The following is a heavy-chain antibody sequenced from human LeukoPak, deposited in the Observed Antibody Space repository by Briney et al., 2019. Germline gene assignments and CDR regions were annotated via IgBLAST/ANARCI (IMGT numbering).Heavy chain of an antibody. CDR2: IYYSGST. J-gene: IGHJ3*02. CDR1: GGSVSSGSYY. D-gene: IGHD6-19*01. CDR3: AREGQWLARRAFDI. V-gene: IGHV4-61*01. Sequence: SETLSLTCTVSGGSVSSGSYYWSWIRQPPGKGLEWIGYIYYSGSTNYNPSLKSRVTISVDTSKNQFSLKLSSVTAADTAVYYCAREGQWLARRAFDIWGQGTMVTVSS.